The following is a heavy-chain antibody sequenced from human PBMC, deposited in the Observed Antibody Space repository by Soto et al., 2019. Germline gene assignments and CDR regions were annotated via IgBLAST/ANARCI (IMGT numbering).Heavy chain of an antibody. V-gene: IGHV3-33*01. CDR3: ARELRDIVVVPAAMSDAFDI. Sequence: QVQLVESGGGVVQPGRSLRLSCAASGFTFSSYGMHWVRQAPGKGLEVVAVIWYDGSNKYYADYVKGRFTISRDNSKNTLYLQMNSLRAEDTAVYYCARELRDIVVVPAAMSDAFDIWGQGTMVTVSS. CDR1: GFTFSSYG. J-gene: IGHJ3*02. D-gene: IGHD2-2*01. CDR2: IWYDGSNK.